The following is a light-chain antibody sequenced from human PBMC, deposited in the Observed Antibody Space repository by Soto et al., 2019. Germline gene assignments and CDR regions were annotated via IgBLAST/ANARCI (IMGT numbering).Light chain of an antibody. CDR3: QQRADGPMYT. CDR1: QTIRPS. CDR2: AAS. V-gene: IGKV3-11*01. Sequence: EIVLTQSPATLSLSPGESATLSCRASQTIRPSIVWYQQKPGQPPRLLFYAASQRAAGIPARFSGSGSGTAFTLTISSLEPEDFAVYYCQQRADGPMYTFGQGTKVELK. J-gene: IGKJ2*01.